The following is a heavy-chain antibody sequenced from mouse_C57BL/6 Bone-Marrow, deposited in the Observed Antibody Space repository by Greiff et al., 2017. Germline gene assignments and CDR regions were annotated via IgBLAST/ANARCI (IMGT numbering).Heavy chain of an antibody. CDR3: ARGPFGCCPYYYAMDY. D-gene: IGHD2-2*01. CDR1: GYTFTSYW. V-gene: IGHV1-64*01. CDR2: IHPNSGST. J-gene: IGHJ4*01. Sequence: QVQLQQSGAELVKPGASVKLSCKASGYTFTSYWMHWVKQRPGQGLEWIGMIHPNSGSTNYNEKFKSKATLTVDKSSSTAYMQLSSLTSEDSAVYYCARGPFGCCPYYYAMDYWGQGTTVTVSS.